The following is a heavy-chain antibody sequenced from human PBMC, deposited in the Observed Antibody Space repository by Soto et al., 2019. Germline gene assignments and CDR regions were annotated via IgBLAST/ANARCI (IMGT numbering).Heavy chain of an antibody. CDR3: ARPLTYNDCWSGYGDYYDSMDV. CDR2: ISSSGSTI. D-gene: IGHD3-3*01. J-gene: IGHJ6*03. Sequence: QVQLVESGGGWVKPGGSLRLSCAASGLTFSDYYMSWSRQAPGQGLEWVSYISSSGSTIYYADSVKGRFTIDRDNAKNSLYLQMNRQRAEDTAVYYCARPLTYNDCWSGYGDYYDSMDVGGKGTTVTVPS. V-gene: IGHV3-11*01. CDR1: GLTFSDYY.